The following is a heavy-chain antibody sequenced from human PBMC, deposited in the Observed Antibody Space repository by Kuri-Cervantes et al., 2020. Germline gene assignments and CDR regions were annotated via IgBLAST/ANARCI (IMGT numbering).Heavy chain of an antibody. V-gene: IGHV4-59*08. CDR1: GGSFSGYY. J-gene: IGHJ4*02. CDR3: ARLARIQLWLDY. CDR2: MHKTGIT. Sequence: SETLSLTCAVYGGSFSGYYWTWIRQAPGEGLEWITFMHKTGITVDNPSLKSRVTISVDTSKNQFSLKLSSVTAADTAVYYCARLARIQLWLDYWGQGTLVTVSS. D-gene: IGHD5-18*01.